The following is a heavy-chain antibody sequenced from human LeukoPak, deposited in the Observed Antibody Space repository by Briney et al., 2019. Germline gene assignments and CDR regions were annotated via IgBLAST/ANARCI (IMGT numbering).Heavy chain of an antibody. CDR3: ARDTIAVAGTRCFDY. CDR1: GGTFSSYA. CDR2: IIPIFGTA. D-gene: IGHD6-19*01. V-gene: IGHV1-69*06. J-gene: IGHJ4*02. Sequence: KISCKASGGTFSSYAISWVRQAPGQGLEWMGGIIPIFGTANYAQKFQGRVTITADKSTSTAYMELSSLRSEDTAVYYCARDTIAVAGTRCFDYWGQGTLVTVSS.